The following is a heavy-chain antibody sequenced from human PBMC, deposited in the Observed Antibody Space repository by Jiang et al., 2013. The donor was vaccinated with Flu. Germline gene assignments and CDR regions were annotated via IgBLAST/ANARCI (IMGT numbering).Heavy chain of an antibody. CDR3: ARGRPFYRITFGGVLDY. Sequence: KPSETLSLTCAVYGGSFSGYYWSWIRQPPGKGLEWIGEINHSGSTNYNPSLKSRVTISVDTSKNQFSLKLSSVTAADTAVYYCARGRPFYRITFGGVLDYWGQGTLVTVSS. D-gene: IGHD3-16*01. CDR1: GGSFSGYY. V-gene: IGHV4-34*01. CDR2: INHSGST. J-gene: IGHJ4*02.